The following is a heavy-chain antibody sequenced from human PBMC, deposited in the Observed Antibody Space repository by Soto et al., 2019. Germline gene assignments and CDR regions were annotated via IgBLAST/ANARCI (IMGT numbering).Heavy chain of an antibody. V-gene: IGHV3-9*01. CDR3: AKDAQTYNSGAYDC. D-gene: IGHD6-19*01. J-gene: IGHJ4*02. CDR1: GFTFDDYA. Sequence: PGGSLRLSCAASGFTFDDYAMHWVRQAPGKGLEWVSGISWNSGSIGYADSVKGRFTISRDNAKNSVYLQMNSLRAEDTAVYYCAKDAQTYNSGAYDCWGQGTLVTVSS. CDR2: ISWNSGSI.